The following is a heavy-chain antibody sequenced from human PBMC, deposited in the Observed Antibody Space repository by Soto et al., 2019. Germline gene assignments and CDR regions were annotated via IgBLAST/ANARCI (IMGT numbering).Heavy chain of an antibody. V-gene: IGHV4-39*01. CDR3: ARQRVLSTNMFITSFDP. D-gene: IGHD3-10*02. CDR2: VYYTETT. J-gene: IGHJ5*02. CDR1: GGSINSSDHF. Sequence: SETLSLTCSLSGGSINSSDHFWGWIRQTPGKGLEWIGSVYYTETTYYNPSLKSPVTISVETSRNTFSLKVNSVTAADTGIYYCARQRVLSTNMFITSFDPWGQGTLVTV.